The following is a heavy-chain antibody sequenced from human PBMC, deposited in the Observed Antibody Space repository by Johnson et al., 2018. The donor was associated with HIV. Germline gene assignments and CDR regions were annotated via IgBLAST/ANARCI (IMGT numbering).Heavy chain of an antibody. V-gene: IGHV3-11*04. J-gene: IGHJ3*02. Sequence: QVQLVESGGDLVQPGGSLRLSCTASGFTFSDFYMSWIRQAPGKGLEWVSYISTSGSNIYYADSVRGRFTISRDNAKNSLYLQMNSLRVEDTAVYYCARSKDCSGGSCPDAFDIWGQGTMVIVSS. CDR3: ARSKDCSGGSCPDAFDI. CDR2: ISTSGSNI. D-gene: IGHD2-15*01. CDR1: GFTFSDFY.